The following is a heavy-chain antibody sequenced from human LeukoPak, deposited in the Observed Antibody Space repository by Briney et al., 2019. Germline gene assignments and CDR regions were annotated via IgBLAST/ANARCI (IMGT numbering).Heavy chain of an antibody. V-gene: IGHV3-7*01. CDR1: GFTFSNYW. J-gene: IGHJ4*02. Sequence: GGSLRLSCEASGFTFSNYWMSWLRQAPGKGLEWVANIKEDGSEKYHVDSVMGRFTISRDNAKNSLYLQMNSLRVEDTAVYYCARDKELGSQRGSSFDYWGQGTLLTVSS. D-gene: IGHD1-7*01. CDR3: ARDKELGSQRGSSFDY. CDR2: IKEDGSEK.